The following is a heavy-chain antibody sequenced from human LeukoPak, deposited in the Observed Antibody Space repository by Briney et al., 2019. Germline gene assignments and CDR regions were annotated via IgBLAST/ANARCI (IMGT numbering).Heavy chain of an antibody. Sequence: GGSLRLSCAASGFTFSSYGMHWVRQAPGKGLEWVAVIWYDGSNKYYADSVKGRFTISRDNSKNTLYRQMNSLRAEDTAVYYCAREFGGSGSYYNPDYWGQGTLVTVSS. J-gene: IGHJ4*02. D-gene: IGHD3-10*01. CDR3: AREFGGSGSYYNPDY. CDR2: IWYDGSNK. V-gene: IGHV3-33*01. CDR1: GFTFSSYG.